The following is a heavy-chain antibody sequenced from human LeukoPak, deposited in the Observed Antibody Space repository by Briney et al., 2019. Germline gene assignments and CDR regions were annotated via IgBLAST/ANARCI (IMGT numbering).Heavy chain of an antibody. D-gene: IGHD3-10*01. J-gene: IGHJ4*02. Sequence: GGSLRLSCAASGFTFSSYTMSWVRQAPGRGLEWVSAISGSGGSTYYADSVKGRFTISRDNFKHTLYLQVNSLRAEGTAVYYCARSGSGSYFLDYWGQGTLVTVSS. CDR1: GFTFSSYT. CDR2: ISGSGGST. V-gene: IGHV3-23*01. CDR3: ARSGSGSYFLDY.